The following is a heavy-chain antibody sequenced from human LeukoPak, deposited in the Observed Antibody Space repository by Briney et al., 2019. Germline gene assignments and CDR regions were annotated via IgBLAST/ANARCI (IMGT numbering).Heavy chain of an antibody. J-gene: IGHJ4*02. D-gene: IGHD3-22*01. Sequence: GRSLRLSCAASGFTFSSYGMHWVRQAPGKGGEWGAVIWYEGSNKYYADSVKGRFTISRDNSKNTLYLQMNSLRAEDTAVYYCARNHATYDSSGNYFDYWGQGTLVTVSS. CDR2: IWYEGSNK. CDR3: ARNHATYDSSGNYFDY. V-gene: IGHV3-33*01. CDR1: GFTFSSYG.